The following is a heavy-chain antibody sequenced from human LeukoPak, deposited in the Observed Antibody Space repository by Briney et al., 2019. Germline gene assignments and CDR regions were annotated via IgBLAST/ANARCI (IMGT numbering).Heavy chain of an antibody. CDR1: GFTFSSYG. CDR3: ARRDYYYYMDV. J-gene: IGHJ6*03. Sequence: GGTLRLSCAASGFTFSSYGMSWVRQAPGKGLEWVSAISGSGGSTYYADSVKGRFTISRDNSKNTLYLQMNSLRAEDTAVYYCARRDYYYYMDVWGKGTTVTISS. CDR2: ISGSGGST. V-gene: IGHV3-23*01.